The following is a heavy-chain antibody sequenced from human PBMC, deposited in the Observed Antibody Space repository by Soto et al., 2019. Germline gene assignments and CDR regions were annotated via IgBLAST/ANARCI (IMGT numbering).Heavy chain of an antibody. Sequence: LSLTCAVSGGSISSSNWWSWVRQPPGKGLEWIGEIYHSGSTNHNPSLKSRVTISVDKSKNQFSLKLSSVTAADTAVYYCASLMGYGDYYYYYGVDVWGQGXTVTVYS. J-gene: IGHJ6*02. CDR2: IYHSGST. D-gene: IGHD4-17*01. CDR1: GGSISSSNW. V-gene: IGHV4-4*02. CDR3: ASLMGYGDYYYYYGVDV.